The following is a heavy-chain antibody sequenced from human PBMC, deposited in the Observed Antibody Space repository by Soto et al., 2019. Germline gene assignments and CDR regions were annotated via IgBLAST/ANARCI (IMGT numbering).Heavy chain of an antibody. Sequence: GSLRLSCAASGFTFSNAWMSWVRQAPGKGLEWVGRIKSKTDGGTTDYAAPVKGRFTISRDDSKNTLYLQMNSLKTEDTAVYYCTTSTRIVTLWSPDEYFQHWGQGNLVTVSS. CDR1: GFTFSNAW. J-gene: IGHJ1*01. CDR2: IKSKTDGGTT. D-gene: IGHD2-15*01. CDR3: TTSTRIVTLWSPDEYFQH. V-gene: IGHV3-15*01.